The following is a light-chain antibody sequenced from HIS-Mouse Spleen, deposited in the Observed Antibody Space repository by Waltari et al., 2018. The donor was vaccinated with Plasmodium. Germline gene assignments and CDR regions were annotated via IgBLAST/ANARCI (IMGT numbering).Light chain of an antibody. J-gene: IGLJ3*02. Sequence: SYELTQPPSVSVSPGQTARIPCPGGALPHNYAYWSQQKSGQAPLLVIYEDSKRPSGIPERFSGSSSGTMATLTISGAQVEDEADYYCYSTDSSGNHRVFGGGTKLTVL. CDR2: EDS. CDR1: ALPHNY. CDR3: YSTDSSGNHRV. V-gene: IGLV3-10*01.